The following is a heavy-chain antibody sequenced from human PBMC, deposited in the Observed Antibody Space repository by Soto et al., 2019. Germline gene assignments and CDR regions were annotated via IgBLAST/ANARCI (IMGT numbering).Heavy chain of an antibody. V-gene: IGHV3-30*18. Sequence: QVPLVESGGGVVQPGRSLRLTCVASEFTFSTYGMHWVRQAPGKGLEWVAATTYDGSDKYHADSVKGRFTISRDNSKNTLDLTMNSLREEDTAVYYCAKDLRLMGYCGMDVWGQGTTVIVSS. D-gene: IGHD2-21*02. J-gene: IGHJ6*02. CDR2: TTYDGSDK. CDR3: AKDLRLMGYCGMDV. CDR1: EFTFSTYG.